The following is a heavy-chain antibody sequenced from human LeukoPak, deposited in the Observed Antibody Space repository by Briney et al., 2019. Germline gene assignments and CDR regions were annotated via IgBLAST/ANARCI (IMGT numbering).Heavy chain of an antibody. Sequence: GESLKISCKGSGYSFTSYWIGWVRQMPGKGLEWMGIIYPGDFDTRYSPSFQGQVTISADKSISTAYLQWSSLKASDTAMYYCARLRGYCSGGSCYNRGVFDYWGQGTLVTVSS. CDR1: GYSFTSYW. CDR2: IYPGDFDT. V-gene: IGHV5-51*01. J-gene: IGHJ4*02. CDR3: ARLRGYCSGGSCYNRGVFDY. D-gene: IGHD2-15*01.